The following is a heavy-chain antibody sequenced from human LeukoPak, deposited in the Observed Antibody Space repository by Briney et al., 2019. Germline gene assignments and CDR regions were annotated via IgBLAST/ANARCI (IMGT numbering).Heavy chain of an antibody. Sequence: GGSLRLSCAASGFTFSSYSMNWVRQAPGKGLEWVSSISSSSSYIYYADSVKGRFTISRDNAKNALYMQMNSLRAEDTAVYYCARSWGRDFDYWGQGTLVTVSS. CDR1: GFTFSSYS. CDR2: ISSSSSYI. D-gene: IGHD3-16*01. J-gene: IGHJ4*02. V-gene: IGHV3-21*01. CDR3: ARSWGRDFDY.